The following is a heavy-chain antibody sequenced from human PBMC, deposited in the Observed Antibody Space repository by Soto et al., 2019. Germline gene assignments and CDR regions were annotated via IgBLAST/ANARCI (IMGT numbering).Heavy chain of an antibody. CDR1: GGTFSSYT. D-gene: IGHD3-10*01. CDR3: AREKEFGELFYPFDY. V-gene: IGHV1-69*08. CDR2: IIPILGIA. J-gene: IGHJ4*02. Sequence: QVQLVQSGAEVKKPGSSVKVSCKASGGTFSSYTISWVRQSPGQGLEWMGRIIPILGIANYAQTFQGRVTINADKSTSTAYLELSSMRSEDTAVDYCAREKEFGELFYPFDYWGQGTLVTFSS.